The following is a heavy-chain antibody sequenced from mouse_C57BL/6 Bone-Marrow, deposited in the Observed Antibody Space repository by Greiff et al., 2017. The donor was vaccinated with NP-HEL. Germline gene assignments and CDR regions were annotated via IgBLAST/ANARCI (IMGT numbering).Heavy chain of an antibody. CDR2: IYPGDGDT. J-gene: IGHJ4*01. Sequence: QVQLQQSGAELVKPGASVKISCKASGYAFSSYWMNWVKQRPGKGLEWIGQIYPGDGDTNYNGKFKGKATLTADKSSSTAYMQLSSLTSEDSAVYFCARSPSYYYGISLSYYAMDYWGQGTSVTVSS. CDR1: GYAFSSYW. CDR3: ARSPSYYYGISLSYYAMDY. D-gene: IGHD1-1*01. V-gene: IGHV1-80*01.